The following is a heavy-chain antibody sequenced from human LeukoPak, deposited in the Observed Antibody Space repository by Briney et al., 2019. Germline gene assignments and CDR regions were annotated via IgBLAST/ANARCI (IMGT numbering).Heavy chain of an antibody. CDR2: IYYSGST. D-gene: IGHD1-1*01. Sequence: PSETLSLTCTVSGGSISSGDYYWSWIRQPPGKGLEWIGYIYYSGSTYYNPSLKSRVTISVDTSKNQFSLKLSSVTAADTAVYYCAREGPFVFSVQLERRGPSPAQPFISGPPDYWGQGTLVTVSS. V-gene: IGHV4-30-4*08. CDR1: GGSISSGDYY. J-gene: IGHJ4*02. CDR3: AREGPFVFSVQLERRGPSPAQPFISGPPDY.